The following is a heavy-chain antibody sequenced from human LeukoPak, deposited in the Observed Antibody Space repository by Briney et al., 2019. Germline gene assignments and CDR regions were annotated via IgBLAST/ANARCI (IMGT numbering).Heavy chain of an antibody. Sequence: SQTLSLTCAISGDSFSSNSVTWNWIRQSPSRGLEWLGRTYYRSTWYNDYAVSVRGRITVNPDTSKNQFSLHLNSVTPEDTAVYYCARRLAQYDCFDPWGQGILVTVSS. CDR1: GDSFSSNSVT. V-gene: IGHV6-1*01. D-gene: IGHD3-9*01. J-gene: IGHJ5*02. CDR2: TYYRSTWYN. CDR3: ARRLAQYDCFDP.